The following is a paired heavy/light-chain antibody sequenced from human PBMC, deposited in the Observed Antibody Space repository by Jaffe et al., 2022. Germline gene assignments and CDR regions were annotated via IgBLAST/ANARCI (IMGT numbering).Light chain of an antibody. Sequence: DIQMTQSPSAMSASIGDRVTITCRASQGISNYLAWFQQKPGKVPKRLIYASSSLQSGVPSRFSGSGSGTEFTLTISSVQPEDSATYYCLQHNNYPFTFGQGTRLEIK. CDR2: ASS. CDR1: QGISNY. CDR3: LQHNNYPFT. V-gene: IGKV1-17*03. J-gene: IGKJ5*01.
Heavy chain of an antibody. CDR3: ARAYGSFNWFDS. CDR2: ISSVSTTI. D-gene: IGHD3-10*01. Sequence: EVQLVESGGGLVQPGGSLRLSCVASGFTFSTYSMNWVRQAPGKGLEWVSYISSVSTTIFYADSVKGRFTISRDNAKDSLYLQMNSLRAEDTAVYYCARAYGSFNWFDSWGQGTLVTVSS. CDR1: GFTFSTYS. J-gene: IGHJ5*01. V-gene: IGHV3-48*01.